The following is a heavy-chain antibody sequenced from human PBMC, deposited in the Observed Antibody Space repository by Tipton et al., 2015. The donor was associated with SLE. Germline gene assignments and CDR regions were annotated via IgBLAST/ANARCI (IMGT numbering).Heavy chain of an antibody. CDR1: GGSIRDYY. J-gene: IGHJ5*02. D-gene: IGHD3-10*01. CDR3: ASGAYDSGSHYLGGWFDP. CDR2: IYVSGTT. V-gene: IGHV4-4*08. Sequence: TLSLTCTVSGGSIRDYYWSWIRQSPGKGLEWIGHIYVSGTTNYNPSLKSRVLISLDTSKNQFSLNLRSVTAADTAVYYCASGAYDSGSHYLGGWFDPWGQGTLVTVSS.